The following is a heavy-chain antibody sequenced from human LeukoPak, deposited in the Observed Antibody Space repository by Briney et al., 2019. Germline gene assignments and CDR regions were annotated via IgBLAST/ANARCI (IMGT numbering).Heavy chain of an antibody. CDR1: GYTFTGYY. V-gene: IGHV1-2*02. CDR3: ARVTGASSGWYYFDY. CDR2: INPNSGGT. J-gene: IGHJ4*02. Sequence: ASVKVSCKASGYTFTGYYMHWVRQAPGQGLEWMGWINPNSGGTNYAQKFQGRVTMTRDTSISTAYMELSRLRSEDTAVYYCARVTGASSGWYYFDYWGQGTLVTVSS. D-gene: IGHD6-19*01.